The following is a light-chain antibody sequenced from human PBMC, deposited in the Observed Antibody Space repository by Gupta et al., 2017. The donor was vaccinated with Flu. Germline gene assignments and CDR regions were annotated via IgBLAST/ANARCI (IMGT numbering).Light chain of an antibody. CDR2: GAS. CDR1: QSVSSSY. Sequence: SPGERATLYCRASQSVSSSYLAWYQQKPGQAPRLLIYGASSRATGIPDRFSGSGSGTDFTLTISRLEPEDFAVYYCQQYRGTFGQGTKVEIK. CDR3: QQYRGT. J-gene: IGKJ1*01. V-gene: IGKV3-20*01.